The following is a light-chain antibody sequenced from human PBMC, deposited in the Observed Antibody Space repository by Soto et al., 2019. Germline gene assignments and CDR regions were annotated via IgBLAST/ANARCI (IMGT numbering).Light chain of an antibody. CDR2: GAS. Sequence: EILMTQSPATLSVSPWGIATLSCRASQSLSDTLAWYQQKPGQAPRLLIYGASTRAPGFPARFSGSGSGTDFTLTISSLQSEDFGVYYCQQYNNWPWTFGQGTKVDIK. CDR1: QSLSDT. J-gene: IGKJ1*01. CDR3: QQYNNWPWT. V-gene: IGKV3-15*01.